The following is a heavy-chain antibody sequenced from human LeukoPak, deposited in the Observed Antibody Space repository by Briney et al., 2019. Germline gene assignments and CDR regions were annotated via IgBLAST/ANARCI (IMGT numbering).Heavy chain of an antibody. Sequence: GASVKVSCKASGYTFTGYYMHWVRQAPGQGLEWMGWINPNSGGTNYAQKFQGRVTMTRDTSIRTAYMELSRLRSDDTAVYYCVREEGYCSSTSCSAPFDYWGQGTLVTVSS. D-gene: IGHD2-2*01. V-gene: IGHV1-2*02. J-gene: IGHJ4*02. CDR2: INPNSGGT. CDR1: GYTFTGYY. CDR3: VREEGYCSSTSCSAPFDY.